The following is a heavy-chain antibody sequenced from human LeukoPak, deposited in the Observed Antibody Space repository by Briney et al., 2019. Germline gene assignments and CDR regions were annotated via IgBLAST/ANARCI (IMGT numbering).Heavy chain of an antibody. CDR3: AKVGAMWDNWFDP. Sequence: GSSLRLSCAASGFTFSSYGMHWVRQAPGKGLEWVAVISYDRSNKYYADSVKGRFTISRDNSKNTLYLQMNSLRAEDTAVYYCAKVGAMWDNWFDPWGQGTLVTVSS. J-gene: IGHJ5*02. CDR1: GFTFSSYG. CDR2: ISYDRSNK. D-gene: IGHD1-26*01. V-gene: IGHV3-30*18.